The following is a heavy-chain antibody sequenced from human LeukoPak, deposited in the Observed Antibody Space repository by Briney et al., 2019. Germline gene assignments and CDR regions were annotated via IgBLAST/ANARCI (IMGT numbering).Heavy chain of an antibody. Sequence: ASVKVSCKASGYTLTSYDINWVRQATGQGLEWMGWMNPNSGNTGYAQKFQGRVTMTRNTSISTAYMELSSLRSEDTAVYYCARVHYDILTGYYEPFDYWGQGTLVTVSS. J-gene: IGHJ4*02. D-gene: IGHD3-9*01. CDR3: ARVHYDILTGYYEPFDY. CDR2: MNPNSGNT. CDR1: GYTLTSYD. V-gene: IGHV1-8*01.